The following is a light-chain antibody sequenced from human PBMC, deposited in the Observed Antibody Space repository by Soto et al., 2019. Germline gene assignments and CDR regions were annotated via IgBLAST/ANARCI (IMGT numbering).Light chain of an antibody. CDR3: QQYGRSPTWT. CDR2: SSS. V-gene: IGKV3-20*01. CDR1: QTISGTY. Sequence: EIVLTQSPGTLSLSPGERATLSCRARQTISGTYLAWYQQKPGQAPRLLIYSSSSRAAGVSDRFSGSGSGTDFSLTISRLEPEDFAMYYCQQYGRSPTWTFGQGTKVDIK. J-gene: IGKJ1*01.